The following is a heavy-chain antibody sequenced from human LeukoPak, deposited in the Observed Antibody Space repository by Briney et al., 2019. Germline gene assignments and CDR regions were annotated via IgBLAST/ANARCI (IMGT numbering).Heavy chain of an antibody. D-gene: IGHD3-22*01. J-gene: IGHJ4*01. CDR2: IYYSGSA. CDR3: ARHRDYYDT. Sequence: SETLSLTCTVSGGSISSSSYYWGWIRQPPGKGLEWIGSIYYSGSANYNPSLKSRVIISGDTSKNQISLNLTSVTAADTAVYFCARHRDYYDTWGHGTLVTVSS. V-gene: IGHV4-39*01. CDR1: GGSISSSSYY.